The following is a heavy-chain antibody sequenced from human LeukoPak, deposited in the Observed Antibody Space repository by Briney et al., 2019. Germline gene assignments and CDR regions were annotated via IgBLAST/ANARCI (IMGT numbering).Heavy chain of an antibody. J-gene: IGHJ4*02. CDR3: ARDQKYDILTGYYAHPFDY. D-gene: IGHD3-9*01. V-gene: IGHV1-69*04. CDR2: IIPILGIA. Sequence: SVKVSCKASGGTFSSYAISWVRQAPGQGLEWMGRIIPILGIANYAQKFQGRVTITADKSTSTAYMELSSLRSEDTAVYYCARDQKYDILTGYYAHPFDYWGQGTLVTVSS. CDR1: GGTFSSYA.